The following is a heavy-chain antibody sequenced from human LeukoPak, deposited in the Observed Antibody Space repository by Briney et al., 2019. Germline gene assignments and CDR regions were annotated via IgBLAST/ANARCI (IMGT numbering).Heavy chain of an antibody. CDR1: GGSIRSGDYY. Sequence: PSETLSLTCTVSGGSIRSGDYYWSWIRQRPGEGLEWFGYIYHSGSTYYNPSLKSQFTISVDTSKNQFSLKLSSVTAADTAVYYCVRYCSGGNCKGAFDIWGQGTMVTVSS. D-gene: IGHD2-15*01. V-gene: IGHV4-31*01. CDR3: VRYCSGGNCKGAFDI. CDR2: IYHSGST. J-gene: IGHJ3*02.